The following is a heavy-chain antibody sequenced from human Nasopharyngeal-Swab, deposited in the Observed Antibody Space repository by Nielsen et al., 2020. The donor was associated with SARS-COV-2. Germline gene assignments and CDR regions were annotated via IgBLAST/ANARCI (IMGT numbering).Heavy chain of an antibody. CDR2: INHSGST. J-gene: IGHJ5*02. CDR3: ARGHSGTVAPTPRWFDP. D-gene: IGHD4-23*01. V-gene: IGHV4-34*01. Sequence: RQAPGKGLEWIGEINHSGSTNYNPSLKSRVTISVDTSKNQFSLKLSSVTAADTAVYYCARGHSGTVAPTPRWFDPWGQGTLVTVSS.